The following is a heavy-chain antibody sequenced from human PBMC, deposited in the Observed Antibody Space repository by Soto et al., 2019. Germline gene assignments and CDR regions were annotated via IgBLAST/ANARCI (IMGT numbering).Heavy chain of an antibody. V-gene: IGHV1-69*01. CDR2: IIPIFGTA. D-gene: IGHD3-16*01. Sequence: QVQLVQSGAEVKKPGSSVKVSCKASGGTFSSYSINWVRQAPGQGLEWMGEIIPIFGTANYAQKFHGRVTITADESTSPAYMELSSLRSEDTAVYYCARDGGRHSGGSDYWGQGTLVTVSS. J-gene: IGHJ4*02. CDR3: ARDGGRHSGGSDY. CDR1: GGTFSSYS.